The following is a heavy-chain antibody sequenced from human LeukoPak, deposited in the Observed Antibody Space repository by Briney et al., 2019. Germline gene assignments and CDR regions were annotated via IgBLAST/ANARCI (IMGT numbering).Heavy chain of an antibody. V-gene: IGHV1-2*02. CDR2: INPNSGDT. CDR3: ATLMPHLHY. D-gene: IGHD2-8*01. CDR1: GYTFSDYH. J-gene: IGHJ4*02. Sequence: GASVKVSCKAFGYTFSDYHMHWVRQAPGQGLEWMGWINPNSGDTNYAQKFQGRVTMTRDTTISTAYMELSRLRSDDTAVFYCATLMPHLHYWGEGTLVTVSS.